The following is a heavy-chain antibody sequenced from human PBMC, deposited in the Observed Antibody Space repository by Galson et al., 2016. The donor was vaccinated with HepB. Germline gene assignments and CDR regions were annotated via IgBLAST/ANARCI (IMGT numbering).Heavy chain of an antibody. D-gene: IGHD3-3*01. Sequence: SLRLSCAASGFTFDDYSMHWVRQAPGKGLEWVSLISWDGGSTYYTDSVKGRFTISRDNSKNSLYLQMNSLRTEDSALYYCAKDRETYDLWRGETDVWGKGTTVIVSS. V-gene: IGHV3-43*01. CDR1: GFTFDDYS. CDR2: ISWDGGST. J-gene: IGHJ6*04. CDR3: AKDRETYDLWRGETDV.